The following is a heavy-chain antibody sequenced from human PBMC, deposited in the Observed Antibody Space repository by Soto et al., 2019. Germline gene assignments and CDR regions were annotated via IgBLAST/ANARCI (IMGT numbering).Heavy chain of an antibody. J-gene: IGHJ4*02. CDR1: GDSITSGGYY. Sequence: QVQLQESGPGLVKPSQTLSLTCTVTGDSITSGGYYWSWIRQHPGKCLERLGYIYGSGGSGSTLYNPSLKRRITLSVDTSKTPVYLHLSSVTVADSAVYFCASKQAGYFPGIDYCGQGTLVTVSS. CDR2: IYGSGGSGST. CDR3: ASKQAGYFPGIDY. V-gene: IGHV4-31*03. D-gene: IGHD2-15*01.